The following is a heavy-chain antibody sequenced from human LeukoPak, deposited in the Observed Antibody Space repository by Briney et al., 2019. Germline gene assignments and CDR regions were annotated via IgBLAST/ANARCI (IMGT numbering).Heavy chain of an antibody. Sequence: GGVLRLSCAASGFTFSSYWMHWVRQAPGKGLVWVSRINSDGSSTSYADSVKGRFTISRDNAKNTLYLQMNSLRAEDTAVYYCARESAYFYDSGGYYFDYWGQGTLVTVSS. V-gene: IGHV3-74*01. J-gene: IGHJ4*02. D-gene: IGHD3-22*01. CDR2: INSDGSST. CDR3: ARESAYFYDSGGYYFDY. CDR1: GFTFSSYW.